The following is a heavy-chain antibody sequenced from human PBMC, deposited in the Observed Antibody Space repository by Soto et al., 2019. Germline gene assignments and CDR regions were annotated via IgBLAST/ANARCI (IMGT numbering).Heavy chain of an antibody. J-gene: IGHJ4*02. V-gene: IGHV3-7*03. CDR3: AKDGPDDSSGYFSFEY. D-gene: IGHD3-22*01. CDR2: IKQDGSEK. CDR1: GFTFSNYW. Sequence: GGSLSLSCAASGFTFSNYWMNWVRQAPGKGLEWVANIKQDGSEKNYVDSVKGRFTISRDNAKNSLYLQMNSLSADDTAVFYCAKDGPDDSSGYFSFEYWGQGTLVTVSS.